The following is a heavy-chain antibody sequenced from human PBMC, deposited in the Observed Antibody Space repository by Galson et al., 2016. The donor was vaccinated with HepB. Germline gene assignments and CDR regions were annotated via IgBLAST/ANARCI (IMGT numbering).Heavy chain of an antibody. Sequence: SETLSLTCAVSGYSISSAYYWGWIRQPPGKGLEWIGSIYYSGSTNYNPSLKSRVTILVDTSKNQFSLRLSSVTAADTAVYYCGRWNEGLDYWGQGTLVTVSS. CDR2: IYYSGST. D-gene: IGHD1-1*01. J-gene: IGHJ4*02. V-gene: IGHV4-59*01. CDR3: GRWNEGLDY. CDR1: GYSISSAYY.